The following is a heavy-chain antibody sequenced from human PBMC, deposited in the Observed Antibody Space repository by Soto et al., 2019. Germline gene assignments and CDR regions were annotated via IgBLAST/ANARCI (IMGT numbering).Heavy chain of an antibody. D-gene: IGHD1-1*01. Sequence: QVQVVQSGAEVKKPGASVKISCKASGYSFSTHSMHWVRQAPGQGLEWMGWINGGNGNTKSSQKFRDRVTITRDASASTGYMELSSLRSEDTAVYYCARGKGMEENYYYYGMDVWGQGTTVTVSS. CDR3: ARGKGMEENYYYYGMDV. V-gene: IGHV1-3*01. CDR2: INGGNGNT. CDR1: GYSFSTHS. J-gene: IGHJ6*02.